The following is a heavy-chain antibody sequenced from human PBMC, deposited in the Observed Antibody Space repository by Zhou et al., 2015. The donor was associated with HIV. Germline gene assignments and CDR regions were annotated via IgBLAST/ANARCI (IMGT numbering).Heavy chain of an antibody. Sequence: QVQLVQSGAEVKKPGASVKVSCKASGYTFTGYYMHWVRQAPGQGLEWMGWINPNSGGTNYAQKFQGWVTMTRDTSISTAYMELSRLRSDDTAVYYCARESGWGLVVVPAATDPYYYGMDVVGTKGPRSPS. J-gene: IGHJ6*02. V-gene: IGHV1-2*04. CDR1: GYTFTGYY. CDR2: INPNSGGT. D-gene: IGHD2-2*01. CDR3: ARESGWGLVVVPAATDPYYYGMDV.